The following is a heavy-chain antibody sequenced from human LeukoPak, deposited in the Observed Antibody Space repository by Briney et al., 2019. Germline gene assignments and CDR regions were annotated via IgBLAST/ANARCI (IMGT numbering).Heavy chain of an antibody. CDR1: GGTFSSYT. J-gene: IGHJ4*02. CDR2: IIPIFGTA. CDR3: ARTDYYDSSYYFDY. Sequence: SVKVSCKASGGTFSSYTISWVRQAPGQGLEWMGGIIPIFGTANYAQKFQGRVTITTDESTSTAHMELSSLRSEDTAVYYCARTDYYDSSYYFDYWGQGTLVTVSS. V-gene: IGHV1-69*05. D-gene: IGHD3-22*01.